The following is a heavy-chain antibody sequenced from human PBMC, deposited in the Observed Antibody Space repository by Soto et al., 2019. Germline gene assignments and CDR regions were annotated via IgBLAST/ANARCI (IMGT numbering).Heavy chain of an antibody. V-gene: IGHV3-7*03. Sequence: PGGSLRLSCAASGFTFGSFWVHWVRQAPGKGLEWVANIKQDGSEAYYVDSVRGRFTISRDNAKNSLYLQMNNLRAEDTALYYCARDRYSGSFWFDPWGQGILVTVSS. J-gene: IGHJ5*02. CDR3: ARDRYSGSFWFDP. CDR1: GFTFGSFW. D-gene: IGHD1-26*01. CDR2: IKQDGSEA.